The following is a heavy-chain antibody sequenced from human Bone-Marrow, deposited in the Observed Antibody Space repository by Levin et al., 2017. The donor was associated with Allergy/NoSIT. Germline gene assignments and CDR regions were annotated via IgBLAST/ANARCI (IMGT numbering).Heavy chain of an antibody. CDR2: IYYSGST. V-gene: IGHV4-39*01. CDR3: ARQQTTVVTPLYYFHY. J-gene: IGHJ4*02. D-gene: IGHD4-23*01. Sequence: LSQTLSLTCTVSGGSISSSSYYWGWIRQPPGKGLEWIGTIYYSGSTYYNPSLKSRVTISVDTSKNQFSLKLSSVTAADTAVYYCARQQTTVVTPLYYFHYWGQGTLVTVSS. CDR1: GGSISSSSYY.